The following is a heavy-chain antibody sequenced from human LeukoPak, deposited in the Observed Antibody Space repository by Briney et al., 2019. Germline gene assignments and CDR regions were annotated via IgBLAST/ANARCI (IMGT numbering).Heavy chain of an antibody. J-gene: IGHJ6*03. CDR1: GFTFSSYS. CDR2: ISSSSSTI. CDR3: GADYYMDV. V-gene: IGHV3-48*01. Sequence: PGGSLRLSCAASGFTFSSYSMNWVSQAPGKGMEWVSYISSSSSTIYYADSVKGRFTISRDNAKNSLYLQMNSLRAEDTAVYYCGADYYMDVWGKGTTVTVSS.